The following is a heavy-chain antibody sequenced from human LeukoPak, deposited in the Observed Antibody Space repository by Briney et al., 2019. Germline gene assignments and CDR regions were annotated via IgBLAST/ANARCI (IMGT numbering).Heavy chain of an antibody. CDR2: IYYSGST. CDR3: ARDVGGIQLL. J-gene: IGHJ4*02. V-gene: IGHV4-59*01. CDR1: GGSISSYY. Sequence: SETLSLTCTVSGGSISSYYWSWIRQPPGKGLEWIGYIYYSGSTNYNPSLKSRVTISVDTSKNQFSLKLSSVTAADTAVYYCARDVGGIQLLWGQGTQVTVSS. D-gene: IGHD5-18*01.